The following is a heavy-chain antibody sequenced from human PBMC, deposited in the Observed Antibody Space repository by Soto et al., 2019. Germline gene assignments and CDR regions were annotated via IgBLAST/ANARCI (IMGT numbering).Heavy chain of an antibody. V-gene: IGHV1-8*01. CDR3: ARGPKRGGPLYGDYANY. CDR1: GYTFTSYD. CDR2: MNPNSGNT. J-gene: IGHJ4*02. D-gene: IGHD4-17*01. Sequence: QVQLVQSGAEVKKPGASVKVSCKASGYTFTSYDINWVRQATGQGLEWMGWMNPNSGNTGYAQKFQGRVTMTRNTSISTDDMELSRLRSEDTAVYYCARGPKRGGPLYGDYANYWGQGTLVNVSS.